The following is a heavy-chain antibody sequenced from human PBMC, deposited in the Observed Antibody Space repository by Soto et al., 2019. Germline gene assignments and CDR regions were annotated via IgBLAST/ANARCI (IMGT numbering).Heavy chain of an antibody. CDR3: ARAPYQLLYLNHFDY. CDR2: IKQDGSEK. J-gene: IGHJ4*02. Sequence: GGSLRLSCAASGFTFSSYWMSWVRQAPGKGQEWETNIKQDGSEKYYVDSVKGRFTISRDNAKNSLYLQMNSLRAEYTAVYYCARAPYQLLYLNHFDYWGQGTLVTVSS. D-gene: IGHD2-2*02. CDR1: GFTFSSYW. V-gene: IGHV3-7*01.